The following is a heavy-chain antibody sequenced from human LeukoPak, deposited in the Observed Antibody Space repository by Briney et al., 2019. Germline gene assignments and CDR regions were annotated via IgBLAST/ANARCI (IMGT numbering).Heavy chain of an antibody. CDR3: ARTVADYYFDY. CDR1: GFTFSSYA. CDR2: ISYDGSNK. J-gene: IGHJ4*02. Sequence: PGGSLRLSCAASGFTFSSYAMHWVRQAPGKGLEWVAVISYDGSNKYYADSVKGRFTISRDNSKNTLYLQMNSLRAEDTAVYYCARTVADYYFDYWGRGTLVTVSS. V-gene: IGHV3-30-3*01. D-gene: IGHD6-19*01.